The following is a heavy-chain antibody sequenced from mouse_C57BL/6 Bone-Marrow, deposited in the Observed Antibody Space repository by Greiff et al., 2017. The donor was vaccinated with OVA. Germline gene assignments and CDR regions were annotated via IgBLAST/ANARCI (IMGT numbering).Heavy chain of an antibody. Sequence: EVQLVESGGGLVQPKGSLKLSCAASGFSFNTYAMNWVRQAPGKGLEWVARIRSKSNNYATYYADSVKDRFTISRDDSESMLYLQMNNLKTEDTAMYYCVRQEGLLSFDYWGQGTTLTVSS. CDR1: GFSFNTYA. D-gene: IGHD2-3*01. V-gene: IGHV10-1*01. J-gene: IGHJ2*01. CDR3: VRQEGLLSFDY. CDR2: IRSKSNNYAT.